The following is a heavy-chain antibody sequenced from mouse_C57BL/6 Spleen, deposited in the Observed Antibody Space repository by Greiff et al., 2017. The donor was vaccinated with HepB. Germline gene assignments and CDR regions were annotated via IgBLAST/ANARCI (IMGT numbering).Heavy chain of an antibody. CDR2: IYPRSGNT. D-gene: IGHD1-1*01. CDR3: AREGMDYYGSSYDYYAMDY. J-gene: IGHJ4*01. Sequence: QVQLQQSGAELARPGASVKLSCKASGYTFTSYGISWVKQRTGQGLEWIGEIYPRSGNTYYNEKFKGKATLTADKSSSTAYMELRSLTSEDSAVYFCAREGMDYYGSSYDYYAMDYWGQGTSVTVSS. V-gene: IGHV1-81*01. CDR1: GYTFTSYG.